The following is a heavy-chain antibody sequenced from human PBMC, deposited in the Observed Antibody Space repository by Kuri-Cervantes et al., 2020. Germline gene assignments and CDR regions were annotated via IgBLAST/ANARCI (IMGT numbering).Heavy chain of an antibody. CDR1: GFTFSSYW. D-gene: IGHD3-3*01. CDR3: ARGVCAGCAFEI. Sequence: ETLSLTGAASGFTFSSYWMNWVRQAPGKGLEWVANIKQDGSEMYYVDSVKGRFTISRDNAKNSLYLQMNNLRAEATAIYYCARGVCAGCAFEIWGQGTMVTVSS. CDR2: IKQDGSEM. V-gene: IGHV3-7*01. J-gene: IGHJ3*02.